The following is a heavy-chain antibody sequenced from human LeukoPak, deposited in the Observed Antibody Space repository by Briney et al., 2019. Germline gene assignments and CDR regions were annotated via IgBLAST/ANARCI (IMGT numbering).Heavy chain of an antibody. J-gene: IGHJ4*02. V-gene: IGHV3-11*04. CDR3: ARSMRETYYYGSGSYYNPCFDY. CDR2: ISSSGSTI. D-gene: IGHD3-10*01. CDR1: GFTFSDYY. Sequence: GGSLRLSCAASGFTFSDYYMSWIRQAPGKGLEWVSYISSSGSTIYYADSVKGRFTISRDNAKNSLYLQMNSLRAEDTAVYYCARSMRETYYYGSGSYYNPCFDYWGQGTLVTVSS.